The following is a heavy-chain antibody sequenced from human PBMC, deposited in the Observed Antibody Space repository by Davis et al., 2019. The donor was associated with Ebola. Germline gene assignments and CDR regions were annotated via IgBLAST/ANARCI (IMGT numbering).Heavy chain of an antibody. CDR1: GGTFSSYS. Sequence: SVKVSCKASGGTFSSYSVSWVRQAPGQGLEWMGGIIPIFHTTNYAQKFQGRVTITADESTSTVYMELNSLRSEDTAVYYCARDRNPFMVPGVGYSYYGMDVWGQGTTVTVSS. CDR2: IIPIFHTT. V-gene: IGHV1-69*13. D-gene: IGHD3-10*01. J-gene: IGHJ6*02. CDR3: ARDRNPFMVPGVGYSYYGMDV.